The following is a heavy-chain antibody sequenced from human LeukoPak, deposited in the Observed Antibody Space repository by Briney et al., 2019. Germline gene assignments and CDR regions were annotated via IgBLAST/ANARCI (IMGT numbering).Heavy chain of an antibody. J-gene: IGHJ4*02. D-gene: IGHD6-13*01. CDR2: IYYSGST. V-gene: IGHV4-59*01. CDR1: GGSISSYY. Sequence: SETLSLTCTVSGGSISSYYWSWVRQPPGKGLEWIGYIYYSGSTNYNPSLKSRVTISVDTSKNQFSLKLSSVTAADMALYYCARGRGSPDYWGQGSLVTVSS. CDR3: ARGRGSPDY.